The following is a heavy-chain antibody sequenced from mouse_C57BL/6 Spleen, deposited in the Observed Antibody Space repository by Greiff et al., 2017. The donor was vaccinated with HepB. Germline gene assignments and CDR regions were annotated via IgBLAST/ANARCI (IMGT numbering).Heavy chain of an antibody. CDR3: ARDHGNPYYYAMDY. Sequence: EVKLMESGGGLVKPGGSLKLSCAASGFNFSSYAMSWVRQTPEKRLEWVATISDGGSYTYYPDNVKGRFTISRDNAKNNLYLQMSHLKSKDTAMYYCARDHGNPYYYAMDYWGQGTSVTVSS. V-gene: IGHV5-4*01. CDR1: GFNFSSYA. J-gene: IGHJ4*01. CDR2: ISDGGSYT. D-gene: IGHD2-1*01.